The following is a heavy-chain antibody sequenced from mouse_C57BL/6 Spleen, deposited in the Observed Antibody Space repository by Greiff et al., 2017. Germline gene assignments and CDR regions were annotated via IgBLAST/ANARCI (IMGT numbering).Heavy chain of an antibody. CDR3: APLYSNYAWFAY. Sequence: EVKLMESGPGLVKPSQSLSLTCSVTGYSITSGYYWNWIRQFPGNKLEWMGYISYDGSNNYNPSLKNRISITRDTSKNQFFLKLNSVTTEDTATYYCAPLYSNYAWFAYWGQGTLVTVSA. D-gene: IGHD2-5*01. CDR1: GYSITSGYY. J-gene: IGHJ3*01. V-gene: IGHV3-6*01. CDR2: ISYDGSN.